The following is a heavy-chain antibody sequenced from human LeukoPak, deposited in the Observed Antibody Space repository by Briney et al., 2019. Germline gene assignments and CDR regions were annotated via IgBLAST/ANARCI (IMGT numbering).Heavy chain of an antibody. J-gene: IGHJ4*02. V-gene: IGHV3-21*01. CDR1: GFTFSSYT. Sequence: GGSLRLSCAGSGFTFSSYTMNWVRQAPGKGLEWVSSISSSATYIYYADSVRGRFAISRDDAKNSLFLHMNSLRAEDTAVYYCATWDDYGDYVAFEYWGQGTLVTVSS. CDR2: ISSSATYI. D-gene: IGHD4-17*01. CDR3: ATWDDYGDYVAFEY.